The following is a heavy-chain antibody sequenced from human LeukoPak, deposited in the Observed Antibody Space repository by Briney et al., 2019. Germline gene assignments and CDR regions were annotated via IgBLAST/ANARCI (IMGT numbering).Heavy chain of an antibody. CDR1: GDSVSSGSHH. CDR3: ARLSGYSSGHYYSDY. D-gene: IGHD3-22*01. V-gene: IGHV4-61*01. Sequence: SETLSLTCTVSGDSVSSGSHHWSWIRQAPGKGLEWIGHNGNTEYNPSLKSRVTISIDTSKNQFSLKLSSVTAADTAVYYCARLSGYSSGHYYSDYWGQGTLVTVSS. CDR2: NGNT. J-gene: IGHJ4*02.